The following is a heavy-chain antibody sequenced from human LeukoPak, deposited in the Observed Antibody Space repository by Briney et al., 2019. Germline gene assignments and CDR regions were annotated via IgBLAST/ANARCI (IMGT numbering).Heavy chain of an antibody. CDR1: RFTFSSYW. CDR2: INSDGGST. CDR3: ARRIQGMAPYYFDY. Sequence: GGPLRLSCTASRFTFSSYWMHWVRQAPGKGLVWVSRINSDGGSTSYADSVKGRFTISRDNAKNTLYLQMNSLRAEDTAVYYCARRIQGMAPYYFDYWGQGTLVTVSS. V-gene: IGHV3-74*01. J-gene: IGHJ4*02. D-gene: IGHD5-24*01.